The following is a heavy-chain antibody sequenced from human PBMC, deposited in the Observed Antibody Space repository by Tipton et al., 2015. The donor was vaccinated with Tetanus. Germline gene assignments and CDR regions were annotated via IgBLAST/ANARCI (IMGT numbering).Heavy chain of an antibody. J-gene: IGHJ4*02. CDR2: VSSTSSYI. CDR1: GFIYSSYT. Sequence: SLRLSCEVSGFIYSSYTMNWVRQAPGKGLEWVASVSSTSSYIYYADSLKGRFTISRDNAKNSLYLQMNNLRAEDTAVYFCASGSALDYWDQGTLVTVSS. D-gene: IGHD6-25*01. CDR3: ASGSALDY. V-gene: IGHV3-21*06.